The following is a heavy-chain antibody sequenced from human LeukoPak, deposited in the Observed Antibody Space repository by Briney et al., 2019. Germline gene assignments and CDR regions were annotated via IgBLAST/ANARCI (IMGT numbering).Heavy chain of an antibody. J-gene: IGHJ4*02. V-gene: IGHV3-21*01. CDR1: GFTFSSYS. Sequence: GGSLRLSCAASGFTFSSYSMNWVRQAPGKGLEWVSSISSSSSYIYYADSVKGRFTISRDNAKNSLYPQMNSLRAEDTAVYYCARDLRAGFDYWGQGTPVTVSS. CDR2: ISSSSSYI. CDR3: ARDLRAGFDY.